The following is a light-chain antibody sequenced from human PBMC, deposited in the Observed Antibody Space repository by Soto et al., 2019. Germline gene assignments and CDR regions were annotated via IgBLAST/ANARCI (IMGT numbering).Light chain of an antibody. V-gene: IGKV3-20*01. CDR1: HSVSSSY. CDR3: QQYGSSPPIT. J-gene: IGKJ5*01. Sequence: EIVLTQSPGTLSLSPGERATLSCRASHSVSSSYLAWYQQKPGQAPRLLIYGAYSRDTGIPDRFSGSGSGTDFTLTISRLEPEDFAVYYCQQYGSSPPITFGQGTRLEIK. CDR2: GAY.